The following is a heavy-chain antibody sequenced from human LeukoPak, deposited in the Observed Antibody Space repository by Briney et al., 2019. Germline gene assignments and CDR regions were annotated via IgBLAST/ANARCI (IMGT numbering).Heavy chain of an antibody. CDR2: FDPEDGET. CDR1: GYTLTELS. Sequence: ASVKVSCKVSGYTLTELSMHWVRQAPGKGLEWMGGFDPEDGETIYAQKFQGRVTMTEDTSTDTAYMELSSLRSEDTAVCYCATESPRRQYYYDPNWFDPWGQGTLVTVSS. J-gene: IGHJ5*02. CDR3: ATESPRRQYYYDPNWFDP. V-gene: IGHV1-24*01. D-gene: IGHD3-22*01.